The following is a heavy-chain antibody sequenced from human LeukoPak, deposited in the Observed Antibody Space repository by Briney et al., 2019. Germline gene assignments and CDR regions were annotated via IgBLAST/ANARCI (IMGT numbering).Heavy chain of an antibody. CDR1: GGSISSYY. D-gene: IGHD6-13*01. Sequence: SESLSLTCTVSGGSISSYYWSWVRQPPGKGLEWIGYFYYSGSTNYNPSLKSRVTISVGTSKNQFSLKLSSVTAADTAVYYCARQEGIAAARGYMDVWGKGTTVTVSS. CDR3: ARQEGIAAARGYMDV. CDR2: FYYSGST. J-gene: IGHJ6*03. V-gene: IGHV4-59*08.